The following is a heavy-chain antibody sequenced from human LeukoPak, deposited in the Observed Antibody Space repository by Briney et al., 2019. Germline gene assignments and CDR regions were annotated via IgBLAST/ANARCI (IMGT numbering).Heavy chain of an antibody. J-gene: IGHJ5*02. D-gene: IGHD6-13*01. CDR1: GGTFSSYA. CDR2: IIPILGIA. Sequence: GSSVKVSCKASGGTFSSYAISWVRQAPGQGLEWMGRIIPILGIANYAQKFQGRVTITADKSTPTAYMDLSRLRSEATAVYYCARDKEQQLVPYLLDWFDPWGQGTLVTVSS. CDR3: ARDKEQQLVPYLLDWFDP. V-gene: IGHV1-69*04.